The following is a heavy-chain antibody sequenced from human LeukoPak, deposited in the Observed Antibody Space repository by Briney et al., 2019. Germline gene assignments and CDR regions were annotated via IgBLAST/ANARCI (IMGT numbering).Heavy chain of an antibody. CDR1: GGSISSHY. V-gene: IGHV4-59*11. CDR2: IYNSGSS. CDR3: ARVSNGYLDY. Sequence: SETLSLTCSVSGGSISSHYWSWIQQPPGKGLQWIGNIYNSGSSNYNPSLKSRVAVSVDTSKNQFSLKLSSVTAADTAVYYCARVSNGYLDYWGQGTLVTVSS. D-gene: IGHD2-8*01. J-gene: IGHJ4*02.